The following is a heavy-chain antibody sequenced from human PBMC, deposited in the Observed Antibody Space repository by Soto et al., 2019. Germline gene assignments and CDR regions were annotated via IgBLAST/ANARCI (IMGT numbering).Heavy chain of an antibody. Sequence: SLRLSCAASGFTFSSYAMSWVRQAPGKGLEWVSAISGSGGSTYYADSVKGRFTISRDNSKNTLYLQMNSLRAEDTAVYYCAKFPVLRYFDWLSYFDYWGQGTLVTVSS. D-gene: IGHD3-9*01. CDR3: AKFPVLRYFDWLSYFDY. J-gene: IGHJ4*02. CDR2: ISGSGGST. CDR1: GFTFSSYA. V-gene: IGHV3-23*01.